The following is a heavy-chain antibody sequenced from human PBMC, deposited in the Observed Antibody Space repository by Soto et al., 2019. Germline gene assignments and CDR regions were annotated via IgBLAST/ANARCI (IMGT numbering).Heavy chain of an antibody. D-gene: IGHD3-22*01. CDR2: ISYDGSNK. CDR1: GFTFSSYA. CDR3: ARDKVVVVFSARMDV. J-gene: IGHJ6*02. V-gene: IGHV3-30-3*01. Sequence: GGSLRLSCAASGFTFSSYAMHWVRQAPGKGLEWVAVISYDGSNKYYADSVKGRFTISRDNSKNTLYLQVNSLRAEDTAVYYCARDKVVVVFSARMDVWGQGTTVTVSS.